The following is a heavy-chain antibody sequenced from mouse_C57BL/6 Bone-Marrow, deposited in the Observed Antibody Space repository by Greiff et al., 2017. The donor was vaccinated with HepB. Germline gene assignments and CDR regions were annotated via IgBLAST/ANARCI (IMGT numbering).Heavy chain of an antibody. CDR3: AHYYGSSYGYFDY. CDR1: GYTFTSYW. J-gene: IGHJ2*01. CDR2: INPSSGYT. Sequence: VMLQQSGAELAKPGASVKLSCKASGYTFTSYWMHWVKQRPGQGLEWIGYINPSSGYTKYNQKFKDKATLTADKSSSTAYMQLSSLTYEDSAVYYCAHYYGSSYGYFDYWGQGTTLTVSS. D-gene: IGHD1-1*01. V-gene: IGHV1-7*01.